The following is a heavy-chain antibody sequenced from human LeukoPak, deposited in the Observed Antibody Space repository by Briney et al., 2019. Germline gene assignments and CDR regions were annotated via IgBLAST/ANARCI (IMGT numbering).Heavy chain of an antibody. D-gene: IGHD3-10*01. CDR1: GGSFSGYY. CDR3: ARVGFLWTFDI. V-gene: IGHV4-34*01. CDR2: INHSGST. J-gene: IGHJ3*02. Sequence: SETLSLTCADYGGSFSGYYWSWIRQPPGKGLEWIGEINHSGSTNYNPSLKSRVTISVDTSKNQFSLKLSSVTAADTAVYYCARVGFLWTFDIWGQGTMVTVSS.